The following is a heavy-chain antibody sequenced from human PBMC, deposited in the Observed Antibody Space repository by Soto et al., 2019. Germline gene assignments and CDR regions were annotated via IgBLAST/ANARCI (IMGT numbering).Heavy chain of an antibody. D-gene: IGHD3-16*01. CDR2: IYYSGST. V-gene: IGHV4-59*01. J-gene: IGHJ4*02. CDR3: ARAWGPIFDY. Sequence: QVQLQESGPGLVKPSETLSLTCTVSGGSISSYYWSWIRQPPGKGLEWIGYIYYSGSTNYNSSLKRRVPISVHTSKNQFALQLSSVTAADTAVYYCARAWGPIFDYWGQRTLVPVSS. CDR1: GGSISSYY.